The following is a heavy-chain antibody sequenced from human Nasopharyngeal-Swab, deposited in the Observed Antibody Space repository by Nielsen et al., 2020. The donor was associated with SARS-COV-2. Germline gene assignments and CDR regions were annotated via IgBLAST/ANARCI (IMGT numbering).Heavy chain of an antibody. V-gene: IGHV4-34*01. CDR1: RGSFSDYK. CDR3: ARGLSGIVPSPVLGLGPWYSYYYMDV. CDR2: INHGGTA. J-gene: IGHJ6*03. Sequence: ENLSLTCDVFRGSFSDYKWQWIRQPQGKGLEWIGEINHGGTANYNRSIKSRVTISVDTSTNQFSPRLASVTTADTSAYFCARGLSGIVPSPVLGLGPWYSYYYMDVWDKGTTVTVSS. D-gene: IGHD2-21*01.